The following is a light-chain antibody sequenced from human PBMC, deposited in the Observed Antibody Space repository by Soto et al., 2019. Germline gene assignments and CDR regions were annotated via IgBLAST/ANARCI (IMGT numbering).Light chain of an antibody. CDR1: QSVLYNANNKNY. CDR2: WAS. V-gene: IGKV4-1*01. CDR3: QKYYSTPAT. J-gene: IGKJ3*01. Sequence: DIVMTQSPDSLAVSLGERATLNCKSSQSVLYNANNKNYLAWYQKKPGQPPKLLIYWASTRESGVPDRFSGSGSGTDFTLTISSLQAEDVAVYYCQKYYSTPATFGPGNKVDIK.